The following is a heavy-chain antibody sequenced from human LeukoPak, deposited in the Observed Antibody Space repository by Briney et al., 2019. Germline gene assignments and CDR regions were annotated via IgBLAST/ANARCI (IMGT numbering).Heavy chain of an antibody. CDR2: INPNSGGT. CDR3: AREPIAGNWFDP. D-gene: IGHD6-13*01. Sequence: ASVKVSCKASGYTFTGYYMHWVRQAPGQGLEWMGWINPNSGGTNYAQKFQGRVTMTRDTSISTAYMELSRLGPDDTAVYYCAREPIAGNWFDPWGQGTLVTVSS. V-gene: IGHV1-2*02. CDR1: GYTFTGYY. J-gene: IGHJ5*02.